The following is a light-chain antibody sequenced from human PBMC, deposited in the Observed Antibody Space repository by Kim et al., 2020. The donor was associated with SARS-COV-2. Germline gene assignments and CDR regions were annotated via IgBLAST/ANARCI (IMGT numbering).Light chain of an antibody. CDR2: GAS. J-gene: IGKJ1*01. CDR3: QHYHNSPGT. Sequence: SLGEGATLPCRASQSVRSSSLVWYQQKPGQAPRLLIYGASSRATGIPDRFSGRGSGTDFTLTISRLEPEDFAVYYCQHYHNSPGTFGQGTKVDIK. V-gene: IGKV3-20*01. CDR1: QSVRSSS.